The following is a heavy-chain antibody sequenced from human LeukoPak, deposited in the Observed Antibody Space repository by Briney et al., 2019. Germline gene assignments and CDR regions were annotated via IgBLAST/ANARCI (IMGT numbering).Heavy chain of an antibody. CDR2: ISAYNGNT. CDR3: ARADRTYYYGSGSYLY. J-gene: IGHJ4*02. CDR1: GYTFTSYG. Sequence: GASVKVSCKASGYTFTSYGISWVRQAPGQGPEWMGWISAYNGNTNYAQKLQGRVTMTTDTSTSTAYMELRSLRSDDTAVYYCARADRTYYYGSGSYLYWGQGTLVTVSS. V-gene: IGHV1-18*01. D-gene: IGHD3-10*01.